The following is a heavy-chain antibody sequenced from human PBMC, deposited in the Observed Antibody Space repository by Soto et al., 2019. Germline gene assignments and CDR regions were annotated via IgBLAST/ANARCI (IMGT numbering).Heavy chain of an antibody. CDR2: IYGGGTT. Sequence: EVQLVESGGGVIQPGGSLRLSCAASGFTVSSKYMTWVRQAPGKGLEWVSVIYGGGTTYYADSVKGRFTISRDNSKNTLYLQMNSLRAEDTAVYYCVQTTGWPGLDFWGQGTLVTVSS. CDR3: VQTTGWPGLDF. J-gene: IGHJ4*02. V-gene: IGHV3-53*01. CDR1: GFTVSSKY. D-gene: IGHD6-19*01.